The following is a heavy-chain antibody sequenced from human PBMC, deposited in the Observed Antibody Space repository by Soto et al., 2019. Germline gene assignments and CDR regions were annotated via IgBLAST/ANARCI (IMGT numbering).Heavy chain of an antibody. D-gene: IGHD3-16*01. CDR2: ISSSSSYI. CDR1: GFTFSSYS. J-gene: IGHJ4*02. V-gene: IGHV3-21*01. Sequence: GGSLRLSCAASGFTFSSYSMNWVRQAPGKGLEWVSSISSSSSYIYYADSVKGRFTISRDNAKNSLYQQMNSLRAEDTAVYYCARVSRGGLRGDFDYWGQGTLVTVSS. CDR3: ARVSRGGLRGDFDY.